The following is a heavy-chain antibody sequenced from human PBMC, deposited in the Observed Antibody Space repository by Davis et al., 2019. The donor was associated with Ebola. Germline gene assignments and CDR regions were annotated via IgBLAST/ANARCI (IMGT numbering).Heavy chain of an antibody. Sequence: PSETLSLTCAVYAGSFRGYYWSWIRQPPGKGLEWIGQINDSGSTKYNPSLKSRVTISVDTSKNQFSLKLSSVTAADTAVYYCAREGHYDSSGYYYPFDYWGQGTLVTVSS. CDR2: INDSGST. J-gene: IGHJ4*02. D-gene: IGHD3-22*01. V-gene: IGHV4-34*01. CDR1: AGSFRGYY. CDR3: AREGHYDSSGYYYPFDY.